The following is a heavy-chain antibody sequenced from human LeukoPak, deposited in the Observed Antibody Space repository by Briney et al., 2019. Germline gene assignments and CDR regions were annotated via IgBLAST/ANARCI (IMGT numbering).Heavy chain of an antibody. Sequence: GGSLRLSCEASGFTLSSYWMHWVRQAPGKGLVWVSRINGDGSSTPYANSVKGRFTISRDNAKNTLYLQMHSLRADDTAVYYCARGSTSGWPDYFDYWGQGSVVTVSS. CDR3: ARGSTSGWPDYFDY. D-gene: IGHD6-19*01. CDR1: GFTLSSYW. CDR2: INGDGSST. V-gene: IGHV3-74*01. J-gene: IGHJ4*02.